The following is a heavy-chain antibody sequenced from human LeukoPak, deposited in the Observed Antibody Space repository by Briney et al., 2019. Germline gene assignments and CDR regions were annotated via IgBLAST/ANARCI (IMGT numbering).Heavy chain of an antibody. D-gene: IGHD3-10*01. J-gene: IGHJ6*04. V-gene: IGHV3-15*01. CDR2: IKSKTDGGTT. Sequence: GGSLRLSCAASGFTFNSAWMTWVRQVPGKGLEWVGRIKSKTDGGTTDYAAPVKGRFTISRDDSKNTLYLQMNSLKAEDTAVYYCTTEGLLWFGAMDVWGKGTTVTISS. CDR3: TTEGLLWFGAMDV. CDR1: GFTFNSAW.